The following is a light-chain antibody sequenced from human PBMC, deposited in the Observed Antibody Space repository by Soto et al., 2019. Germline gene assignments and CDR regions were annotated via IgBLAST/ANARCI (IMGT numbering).Light chain of an antibody. CDR3: QSYDSSLSGVV. CDR2: GNS. J-gene: IGLJ2*01. V-gene: IGLV1-40*01. CDR1: SSNIGAGYD. Sequence: QPVLTQPPSVSGAPGQRVTISCTGSSSNIGAGYDVHWYQQLPGTAPKLLIYGNSNRPSEVPDRFSGSKSGTSASLAITGLQAEDEADYYCQSYDSSLSGVVFGGGTKLTVL.